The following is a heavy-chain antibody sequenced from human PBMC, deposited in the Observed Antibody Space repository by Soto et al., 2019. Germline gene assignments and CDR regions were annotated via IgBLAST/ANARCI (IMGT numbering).Heavy chain of an antibody. Sequence: QVQLQESGPGLVKPSGTLSLTCAVSGDSVSSPYYWCWVRQPPGKGLEWIGEVFHTGTTSYNPSLRSRVTISMYQSINQFSLDLSSVTAADTAVYYCARSAGWYAVHSWGPGTLVIVSS. CDR3: ARSAGWYAVHS. CDR2: VFHTGTT. V-gene: IGHV4-4*02. D-gene: IGHD6-19*01. CDR1: GDSVSSPYY. J-gene: IGHJ4*02.